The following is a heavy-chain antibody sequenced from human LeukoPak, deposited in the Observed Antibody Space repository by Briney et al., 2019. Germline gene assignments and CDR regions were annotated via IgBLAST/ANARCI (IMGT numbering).Heavy chain of an antibody. J-gene: IGHJ4*02. D-gene: IGHD6-6*01. CDR1: GGSISSGDYY. V-gene: IGHV4-30-4*01. CDR2: IYYSGST. CDR3: ARAGIAARRNYFDY. Sequence: PSQTLSLTCTVSGGSISSGDYYWSWIRQPPGKGLEWIGYIYYSGSTYYNPSLKSRVTISVDTSKNQFSLKLSSVTAADTAVYYCARAGIAARRNYFDYWGQGTLVTVSS.